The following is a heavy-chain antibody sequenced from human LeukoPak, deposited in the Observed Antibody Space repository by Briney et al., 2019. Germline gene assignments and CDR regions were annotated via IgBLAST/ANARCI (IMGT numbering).Heavy chain of an antibody. D-gene: IGHD3-16*02. Sequence: SGPALVKPTPTLTLTCTFSGFSLSTSGMCVSWIRQPPGKALEWLARIDRDDDKYYSTSLKTRLTISKDTSKNQVVLTMTNMDPVDTATYYCARIHLNYDYVWGSYRNWYFDLWGRGTLVTVSS. CDR1: GFSLSTSGMC. J-gene: IGHJ2*01. V-gene: IGHV2-70*11. CDR2: IDRDDDK. CDR3: ARIHLNYDYVWGSYRNWYFDL.